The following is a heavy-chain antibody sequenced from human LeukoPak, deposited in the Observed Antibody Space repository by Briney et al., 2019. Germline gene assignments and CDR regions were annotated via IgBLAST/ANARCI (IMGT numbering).Heavy chain of an antibody. Sequence: PGGSLRPSCAASGFTFSSYAMSWVRQAPGKGLEWVSAISGSGGSTYYADSVKGRFTISRDNSKNTLYLQMNSLRAEDTAVYYCAKDTSEQQLADFDYWGQGTLVTVSS. CDR3: AKDTSEQQLADFDY. D-gene: IGHD6-13*01. CDR1: GFTFSSYA. J-gene: IGHJ4*02. V-gene: IGHV3-23*01. CDR2: ISGSGGST.